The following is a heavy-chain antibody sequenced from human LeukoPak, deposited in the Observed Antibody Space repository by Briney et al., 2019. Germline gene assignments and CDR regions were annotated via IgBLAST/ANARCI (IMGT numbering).Heavy chain of an antibody. Sequence: SETLSLTFTVSGASISSYYWSWIRPPPGKGLEWIGYIYYSGSTNYNPSLKSRVTISVDTSKNQFSLKLSSVTAADTAVYYCARSPYGSGSYGFDYWGQGTLVTVSS. CDR1: GASISSYY. CDR2: IYYSGST. D-gene: IGHD3-10*01. V-gene: IGHV4-59*01. J-gene: IGHJ4*02. CDR3: ARSPYGSGSYGFDY.